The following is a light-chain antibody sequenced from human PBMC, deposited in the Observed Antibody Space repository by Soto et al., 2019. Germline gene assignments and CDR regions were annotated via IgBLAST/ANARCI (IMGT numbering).Light chain of an antibody. CDR3: QQYDTSPRT. Sequence: EVMLTQSPGTLSLSPGERATLSCRASQSVSSNYLAWYQQKSGQAPRLLIYGASNRATGIPDMFSGSGSGTDFTLTIRRLEPEDFAVYYCQQYDTSPRTFGQGTKVEFK. CDR1: QSVSSNY. J-gene: IGKJ1*01. CDR2: GAS. V-gene: IGKV3-20*01.